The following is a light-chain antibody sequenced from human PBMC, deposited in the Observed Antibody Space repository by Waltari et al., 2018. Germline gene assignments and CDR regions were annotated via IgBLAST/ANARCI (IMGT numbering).Light chain of an antibody. J-gene: IGLJ2*01. CDR3: QVWGDDSGPYVI. Sequence: SYVLTQPPSMSVAPGKTARITCGGSNIGGKSVQWYQQKPGQAPVLVMHYNTDRPSGCPVRFSGSNSGNTATLTINRGEAGDEADYYCQVWGDDSGPYVIFGGGTKLTVL. CDR1: NIGGKS. CDR2: YNT. V-gene: IGLV3-21*04.